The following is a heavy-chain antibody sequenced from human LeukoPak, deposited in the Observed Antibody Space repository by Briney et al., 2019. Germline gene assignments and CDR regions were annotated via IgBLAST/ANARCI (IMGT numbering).Heavy chain of an antibody. CDR1: GFIFSSYG. D-gene: IGHD4-17*01. Sequence: PGGSLRLSCAASGFIFSSYGMHWVRQAPGKGLEWVAVIWYDGSNKCYADSVKGRFTISRDNSKNTLYLQMNSLRAEDTAVYYCAGDYGEYYYGMDVWGQGTTVTVSS. CDR3: AGDYGEYYYGMDV. CDR2: IWYDGSNK. J-gene: IGHJ6*02. V-gene: IGHV3-33*01.